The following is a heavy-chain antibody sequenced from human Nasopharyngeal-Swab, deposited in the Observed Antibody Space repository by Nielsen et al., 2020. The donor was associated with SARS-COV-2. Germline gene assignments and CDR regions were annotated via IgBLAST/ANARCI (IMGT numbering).Heavy chain of an antibody. J-gene: IGHJ3*02. CDR3: ARRDSSSWYGVGAFDI. V-gene: IGHV5-51*01. D-gene: IGHD6-13*01. CDR1: GYRFTNYW. Sequence: GESLKISCKGSGYRFTNYWIGWVRQMPGKGLEWMGILYPGDSDTRYSPSFQDQVTISADKSITTAYLQWDSLMASDTAMYYCARRDSSSWYGVGAFDIWGQGTMVTVSS. CDR2: LYPGDSDT.